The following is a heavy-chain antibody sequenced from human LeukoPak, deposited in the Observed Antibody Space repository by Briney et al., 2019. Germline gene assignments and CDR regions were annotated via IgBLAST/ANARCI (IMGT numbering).Heavy chain of an antibody. D-gene: IGHD2-15*01. CDR2: IIPIFGTA. V-gene: IGHV1-69*13. CDR1: GGTFSSYA. Sequence: GASVKVSCKASGGTFSSYAISWVRQAPGQGLEWMGGIIPIFGTANYAQKFQGRVTITADESTSTAYMELSSLRSEDTAVYYCASDTTRYCSGGSCYRYFDYWGQGTLVTVSS. J-gene: IGHJ4*02. CDR3: ASDTTRYCSGGSCYRYFDY.